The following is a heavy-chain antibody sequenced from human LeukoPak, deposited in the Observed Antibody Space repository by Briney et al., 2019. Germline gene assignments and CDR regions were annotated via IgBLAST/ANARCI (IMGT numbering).Heavy chain of an antibody. J-gene: IGHJ4*02. CDR3: ARAAYSGGDCYLFDD. D-gene: IGHD2-21*02. V-gene: IGHV4-39*01. CDR2: IYYSGST. Sequence: SETLSLTCTVSSDSIYSSNYYWGWIRQPPGKGLEWIGSIYYSGSTYYNSSLKSRVTISVDTSKNQFSLKLSSLTAADTAVYYCARAAYSGGDCYLFDDWGQGTLVTVFS. CDR1: SDSIYSSNYY.